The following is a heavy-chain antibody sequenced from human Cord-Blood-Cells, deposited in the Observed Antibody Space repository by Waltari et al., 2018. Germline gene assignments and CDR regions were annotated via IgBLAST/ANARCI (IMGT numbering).Heavy chain of an antibody. CDR1: GGSFSGYY. Sequence: QVQLQQWGAGLLKPSETLSLTCAVYGGSFSGYYWSWIRQPPGKGLEWIGEINHSGSTNDNPSLKSRVTISVDTSKNQFSLKLSSVTAADTAVYYCARDPDCSGGSCYNYWGQGTLVTVSS. CDR2: INHSGST. J-gene: IGHJ4*02. D-gene: IGHD2-15*01. V-gene: IGHV4-34*01. CDR3: ARDPDCSGGSCYNY.